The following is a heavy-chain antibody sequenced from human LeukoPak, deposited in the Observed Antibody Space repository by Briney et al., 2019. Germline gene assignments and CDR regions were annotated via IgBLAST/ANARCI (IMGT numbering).Heavy chain of an antibody. J-gene: IGHJ5*02. V-gene: IGHV1-18*01. Sequence: ASVKVSCKASGYTFTSYGISWVRQAPGQGLEWMGWISACNGNTNYAQKLQGRVTMTTDTSTSTAYMELRSLRSDDTAVYYCASSSYDAEFDPWGQGTLVTVSS. CDR2: ISACNGNT. CDR3: ASSSYDAEFDP. CDR1: GYTFTSYG. D-gene: IGHD3-3*01.